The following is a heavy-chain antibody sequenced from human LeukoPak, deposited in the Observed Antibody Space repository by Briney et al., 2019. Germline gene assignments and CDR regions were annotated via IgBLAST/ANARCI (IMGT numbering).Heavy chain of an antibody. D-gene: IGHD4-11*01. V-gene: IGHV4-59*01. CDR1: GGAMSGYY. J-gene: IGHJ4*02. CDR3: ARLRGNYFPDY. Sequence: SETLSLTCTVSGGAMSGYYWTWIRQSPGRRLEWIAYIHYGGSTNYNPSLKSRVTISVDTSKNQFSLRLNSVTAADTAVYYCARLRGNYFPDYWGQGTLVTVSS. CDR2: IHYGGST.